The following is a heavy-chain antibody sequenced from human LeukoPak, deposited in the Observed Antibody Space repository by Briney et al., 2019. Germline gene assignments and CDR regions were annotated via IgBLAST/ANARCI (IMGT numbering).Heavy chain of an antibody. D-gene: IGHD1-26*01. J-gene: IGHJ6*04. CDR2: IIPIFGTA. CDR1: GGTFSSYA. V-gene: IGHV1-69*06. CDR3: ARVIKDVVGGYDLLYYYYGMDV. Sequence: SVKVSCKASGGTFSSYAISWVRQAPGQGLEWMGGIIPIFGTANYAQKFQGRVTITADKSTSTAYMELSSLRSEDTAVYYCARVIKDVVGGYDLLYYYYGMDVWGKGTTATVSS.